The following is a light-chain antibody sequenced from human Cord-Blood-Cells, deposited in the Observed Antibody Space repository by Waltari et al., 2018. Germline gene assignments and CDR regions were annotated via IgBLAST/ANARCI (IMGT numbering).Light chain of an antibody. J-gene: IGKJ4*01. V-gene: IGKV1-27*01. CDR1: QGISNY. CDR2: AAS. Sequence: DIQMIQVLSSRTASVGASVPTSCRASQGISNYLAWYQQKPGKVPKLLIYAASTLQSGVPSRFSGSGSGTDFTLTISSLQPEDVATYYCQKYNSAPLTFGGGTKVEIK. CDR3: QKYNSAPLT.